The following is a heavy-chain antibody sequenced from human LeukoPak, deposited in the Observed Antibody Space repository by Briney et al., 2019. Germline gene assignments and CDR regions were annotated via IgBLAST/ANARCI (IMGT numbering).Heavy chain of an antibody. J-gene: IGHJ4*02. CDR2: IYYSGST. V-gene: IGHV4-59*01. D-gene: IGHD3-3*01. CDR3: ARGLRFLEWLTQDY. CDR1: GGSISSYY. Sequence: PSETLSLTCTVSGGSISSYYWIWIRQPPGKGLEWIGYIYYSGSTNYNPSLKSRVTISVDTSKNQFSLKLSSVTAADTAVYYCARGLRFLEWLTQDYWGQGTLVTVSS.